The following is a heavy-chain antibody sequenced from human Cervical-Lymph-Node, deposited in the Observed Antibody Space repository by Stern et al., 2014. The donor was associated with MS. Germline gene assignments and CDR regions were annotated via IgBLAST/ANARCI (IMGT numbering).Heavy chain of an antibody. CDR1: GTTFTSYY. CDR3: AREVAGHRLGMMDV. V-gene: IGHV1-46*01. J-gene: IGHJ6*02. Sequence: QVQLVESGAEVKTPGASVKLSCKASGTTFTSYYIPWVRQAPEQGLEWMGVINLSGGGTSYAQNCQGRVTVTRDTSTRTVYMELSSLRSEDTALYYCAREVAGHRLGMMDVWGQGTSVTVSS. D-gene: IGHD6-19*01. CDR2: INLSGGGT.